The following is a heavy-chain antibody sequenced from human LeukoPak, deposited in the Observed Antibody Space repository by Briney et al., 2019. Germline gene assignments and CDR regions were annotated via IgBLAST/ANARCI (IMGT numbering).Heavy chain of an antibody. V-gene: IGHV3-21*01. CDR2: ISSSSSYI. J-gene: IGHJ4*02. CDR1: GFTVSSNY. D-gene: IGHD3-3*01. Sequence: GGSLRFSCAASGFTVSSNYMSWVRQAPGKGLEWVSSISSSSSYIYYADSVKGRFTISRDNAKNSLYLQMNSLRAEDTAVYYCASDYYDFWSGYHIRTDYWGQGTLVTVSS. CDR3: ASDYYDFWSGYHIRTDY.